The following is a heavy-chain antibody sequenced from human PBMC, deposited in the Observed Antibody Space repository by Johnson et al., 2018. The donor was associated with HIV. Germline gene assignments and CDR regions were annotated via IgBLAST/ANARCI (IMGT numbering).Heavy chain of an antibody. V-gene: IGHV3-30*14. J-gene: IGHJ3*02. CDR3: ARDRRVSREGYCSGGTCHPYIAYTDAFDI. Sequence: VQLVESGGGVVQPGGSLRLSCAASGFTFSSYAMHWVRQAPGKGLEWVAVISYDGSNKYYADSVKGRFTISRDNSKNTLYLQLNSLRAEDTAVYYCARDRRVSREGYCSGGTCHPYIAYTDAFDIWGQGTMVTVSS. CDR2: ISYDGSNK. CDR1: GFTFSSYA. D-gene: IGHD2-15*01.